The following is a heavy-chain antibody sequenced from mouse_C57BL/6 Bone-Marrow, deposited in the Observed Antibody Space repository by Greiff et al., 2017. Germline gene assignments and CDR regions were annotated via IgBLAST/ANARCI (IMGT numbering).Heavy chain of an antibody. CDR1: GFNIKDDY. J-gene: IGHJ2*01. V-gene: IGHV14-4*01. CDR2: IAPEIGDT. CDR3: SSFDGNYFDF. D-gene: IGHD2-3*01. Sequence: VQLQQSGAELVRPGASVKLSCTASGFNIKDDYIHWVKQRPEQGLEWIGWIAPEIGDTEYASKFQGQATITSDTSSNTAYLQLSSLTSEDTAVYYCSSFDGNYFDFWGQGTPLTVAS.